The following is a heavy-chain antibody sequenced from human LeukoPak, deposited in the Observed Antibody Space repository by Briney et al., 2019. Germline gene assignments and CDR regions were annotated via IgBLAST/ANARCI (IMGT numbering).Heavy chain of an antibody. Sequence: GGSLRLSCAASGFTFDDYAMHWVRQAPGKGLEWVSLISWDGGSTYYADSVKGRFTISRDNSKNSLYLQMNSLRAEDTALYYCAKDINDQGLYYFDYWGQGTLVTVSS. D-gene: IGHD2-2*01. V-gene: IGHV3-43D*03. CDR2: ISWDGGST. CDR1: GFTFDDYA. CDR3: AKDINDQGLYYFDY. J-gene: IGHJ4*02.